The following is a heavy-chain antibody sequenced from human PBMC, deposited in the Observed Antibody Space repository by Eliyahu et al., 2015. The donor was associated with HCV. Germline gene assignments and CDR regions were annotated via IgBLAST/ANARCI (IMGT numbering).Heavy chain of an antibody. CDR2: IWYDGSNK. D-gene: IGHD2-15*01. J-gene: IGHJ4*02. Sequence: QVQLVESGGGVVQPGXSLRLSCAAXGFTFSSXGMHWVRQAPGKGVGWVAVIWYDGSNKYYADSVKGRFTISRDNSKNTLYLQMNSLRAEDTAVYYCARDESVVAAVDYWGQGTLVTVSS. CDR1: GFTFSSXG. CDR3: ARDESVVAAVDY. V-gene: IGHV3-33*01.